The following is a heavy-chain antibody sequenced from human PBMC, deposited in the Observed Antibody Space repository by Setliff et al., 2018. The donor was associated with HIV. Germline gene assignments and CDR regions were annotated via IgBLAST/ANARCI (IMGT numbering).Heavy chain of an antibody. CDR2: MNPNSGNT. D-gene: IGHD6-13*01. CDR3: ASSWSRVPYYGLDV. V-gene: IGHV1-8*01. J-gene: IGHJ6*02. Sequence: GASVKVSCKASGHTFTSYDINWVRQATGRGLEWMGWMNPNSGNTGYAQKFQGRVTMTRNTSISTAYMELSSLRSEDSAVYYCASSWSRVPYYGLDVWGQGTTVTVS. CDR1: GHTFTSYD.